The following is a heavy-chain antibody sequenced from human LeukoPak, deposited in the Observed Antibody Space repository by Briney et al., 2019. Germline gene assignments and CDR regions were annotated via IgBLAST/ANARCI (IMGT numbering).Heavy chain of an antibody. J-gene: IGHJ4*02. V-gene: IGHV3-23*01. CDR2: ISGSGGST. D-gene: IGHD7-27*01. CDR3: AKVVELGVSFMYYFDY. CDR1: GFTFSSYA. Sequence: QPGGSLRLSCAASGFTFSSYAMSWVRQAPGKGLEWVSAISGSGGSTYYADSVKGRFTIFRDNSKNTLYLQMNSLRAEDTAVYCCAKVVELGVSFMYYFDYWGQGTLVTVSS.